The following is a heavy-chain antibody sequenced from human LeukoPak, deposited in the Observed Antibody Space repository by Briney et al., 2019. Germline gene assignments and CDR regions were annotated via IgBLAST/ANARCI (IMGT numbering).Heavy chain of an antibody. CDR3: ARGGSSGCFDY. D-gene: IGHD6-19*01. Sequence: AGGSLRLSCAASGFTFSSYWMHWVRQAPGKGLVWVSRINSDGSSTSYADSVKGRFTISRDNAKNTLYLQMNSLRAEDTAVYYCARGGSSGCFDYWGQGTLVTVSS. CDR2: INSDGSST. CDR1: GFTFSSYW. J-gene: IGHJ4*02. V-gene: IGHV3-74*01.